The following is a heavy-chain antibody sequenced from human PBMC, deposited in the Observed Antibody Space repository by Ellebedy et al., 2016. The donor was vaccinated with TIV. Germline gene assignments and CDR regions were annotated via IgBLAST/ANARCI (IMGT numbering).Heavy chain of an antibody. Sequence: AASVKVSCKASGYTFTSYGISWVRLAPGQGLEWMGWISAYNGNTNYAQKLQGRVTMTTDTATSTAYMELRSLRSDDTAVYYCAPRRMGVDYWGQGTLVTVSS. CDR3: APRRMGVDY. D-gene: IGHD3-16*01. CDR1: GYTFTSYG. CDR2: ISAYNGNT. V-gene: IGHV1-18*01. J-gene: IGHJ4*02.